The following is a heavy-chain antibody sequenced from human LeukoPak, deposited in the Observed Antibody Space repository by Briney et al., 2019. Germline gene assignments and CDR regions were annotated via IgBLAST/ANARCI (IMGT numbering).Heavy chain of an antibody. CDR3: AIHPYFYDAELDYFDS. J-gene: IGHJ4*02. V-gene: IGHV4-59*01. CDR1: GGSISSYY. CDR2: IYTGGAT. Sequence: SETLSLTCTVSGGSISSYYWSWIRQPPGKGLEWIGYIYTGGATNYNPSLKSRVTIPVDTSKNQFSLKLRSVTAADSAVYYCAIHPYFYDAELDYFDSWGQGTLVTVSS. D-gene: IGHD3-22*01.